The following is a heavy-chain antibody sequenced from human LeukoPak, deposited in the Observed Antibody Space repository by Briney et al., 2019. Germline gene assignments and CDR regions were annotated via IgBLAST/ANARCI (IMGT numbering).Heavy chain of an antibody. Sequence: GGSLRLSCAASGFTFSSYGMHWVRQAPGKGLEWVAFIRYDGSNKYCADSVKGRFTISRDNSKNTLYLQMNSLRAEDTAVYYCAKVLPSLYCSSTSCPQGGWFDPWGQGTLVTVSS. V-gene: IGHV3-30*02. D-gene: IGHD2-2*01. J-gene: IGHJ5*02. CDR3: AKVLPSLYCSSTSCPQGGWFDP. CDR1: GFTFSSYG. CDR2: IRYDGSNK.